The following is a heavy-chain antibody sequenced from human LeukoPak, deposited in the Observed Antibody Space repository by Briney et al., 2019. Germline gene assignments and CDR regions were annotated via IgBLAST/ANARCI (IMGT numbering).Heavy chain of an antibody. V-gene: IGHV4-30-2*01. J-gene: IGHJ5*02. CDR1: GGSISSGGYS. D-gene: IGHD3-3*01. CDR2: IYHSGST. Sequence: SQTLSLTCAVSGGSISSGGYSWSWIRQPPGKGLEWIGYIYHSGSTNYNPSLKSRVTISVDTSKNHFLLKLSSVTAADTAVYYCARESDDFWSGYYKLDPWGQGTLVTVSS. CDR3: ARESDDFWSGYYKLDP.